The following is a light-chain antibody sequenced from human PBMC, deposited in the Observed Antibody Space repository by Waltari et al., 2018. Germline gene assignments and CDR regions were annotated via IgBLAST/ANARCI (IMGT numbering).Light chain of an antibody. CDR1: SGAVSTSHY. CDR2: STF. J-gene: IGLJ3*02. CDR3: ALYLGSGIWV. V-gene: IGLV8-61*01. Sequence: QTVVTQEPSFSVSPGGTVTLTCRLRSGAVSTSHYPSWSQQTPGQAPRTLIYSTFTRSSGVPDRFSGSIVGNKAALTITGAQADDESEFYCALYLGSGIWVFGGGTRLTVL.